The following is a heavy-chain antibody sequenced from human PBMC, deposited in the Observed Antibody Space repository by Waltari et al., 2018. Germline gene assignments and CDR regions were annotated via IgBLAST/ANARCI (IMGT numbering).Heavy chain of an antibody. D-gene: IGHD2-8*01. J-gene: IGHJ3*01. Sequence: QVQLVESGGGVVQTGESLRLSCTVSGLDFKIYNMHWIRQTPGRGLEWVAFTRFDERDNQYADSVRGRFIISRDNSKYTLYLDMYSLRPDDSAVYYCAREGLRPNTEDYRGNGAYDFWGRGTKVTVSS. CDR1: GLDFKIYN. CDR3: AREGLRPNTEDYRGNGAYDF. CDR2: TRFDERDN. V-gene: IGHV3-30*02.